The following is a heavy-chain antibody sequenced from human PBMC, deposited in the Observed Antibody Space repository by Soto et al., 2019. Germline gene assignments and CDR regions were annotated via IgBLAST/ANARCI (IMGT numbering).Heavy chain of an antibody. CDR2: IYYSGST. CDR1: GGSISSGGYY. J-gene: IGHJ6*02. D-gene: IGHD6-13*01. CDR3: ARDTQNSSSFIEYGMDV. Sequence: QVQLQESGPGLVKPSQTLSLTCTVSGGSISSGGYYWSWIRQHPGKGLEWIGYIYYSGSTYYNPSLKSRVTMSVDTSKNQFSLKLSSVTAADTAVYYCARDTQNSSSFIEYGMDVWGQGTTVTVSS. V-gene: IGHV4-31*03.